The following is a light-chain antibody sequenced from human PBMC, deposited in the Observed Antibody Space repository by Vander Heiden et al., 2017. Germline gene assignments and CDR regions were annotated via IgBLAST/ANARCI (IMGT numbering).Light chain of an antibody. J-gene: IGLJ2*01. CDR1: SSDVGGYTY. CDR3: SSYTRSSTLVV. V-gene: IGLV2-14*03. CDR2: DVS. Sequence: QSALTQPASVSGSPGQSITLSCTGTSSDVGGYTYVSWYQQHPGKAPKLMIYDVSNRPSGVSNRFSGSKSGNTASLTISGLQAEDEADYYCSSYTRSSTLVVFGGGTKLTVL.